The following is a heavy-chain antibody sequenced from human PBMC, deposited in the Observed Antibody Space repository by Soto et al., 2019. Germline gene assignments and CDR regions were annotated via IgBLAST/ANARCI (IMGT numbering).Heavy chain of an antibody. J-gene: IGHJ4*02. V-gene: IGHV1-46*03. CDR2: INPTSGTT. CDR1: EYTFTRFY. CDR3: ARQMGITATGPIDY. D-gene: IGHD6-13*01. Sequence: ASVNVSWKAAEYTFTRFYMHWVRQPPGQGLEWMAVINPTSGTTSYAQKFQGRVTMTRDTSTSTVYMELSSLTSEDTAVYFCARQMGITATGPIDYWGQGTLVTVSS.